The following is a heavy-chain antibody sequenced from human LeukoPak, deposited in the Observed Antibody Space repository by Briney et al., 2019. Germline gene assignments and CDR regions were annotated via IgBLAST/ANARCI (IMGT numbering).Heavy chain of an antibody. J-gene: IGHJ6*04. CDR1: GYTFTSYG. Sequence: GALVKVSCKASGYTFTSYGISWVRQAPGQGLEWMGWISAYNGNTNYAQKLQGRVTMTTDTSTSTAYMELRSLRSDDTAVYYCARDRTVAAAGMLAGMDVWGKGTTVTVSS. CDR3: ARDRTVAAAGMLAGMDV. CDR2: ISAYNGNT. D-gene: IGHD6-13*01. V-gene: IGHV1-18*04.